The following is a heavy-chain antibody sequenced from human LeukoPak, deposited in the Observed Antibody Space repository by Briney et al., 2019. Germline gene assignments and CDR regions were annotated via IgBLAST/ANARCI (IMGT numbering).Heavy chain of an antibody. CDR1: AFTFSTYS. J-gene: IGHJ3*02. CDR2: ISRGGDVI. D-gene: IGHD2-15*01. V-gene: IGHV3-48*02. CDR3: ARKLGYCSGGTCYTPSRNAFDI. Sequence: GGSLRLSCAASAFTFSTYSMNWVRQAPGRGREWVSYISRGGDVIYYADSVKGRFTISRDNAKNSLYLQMNSLRDEDTAVYYCARKLGYCSGGTCYTPSRNAFDIWGQGTMVTVSS.